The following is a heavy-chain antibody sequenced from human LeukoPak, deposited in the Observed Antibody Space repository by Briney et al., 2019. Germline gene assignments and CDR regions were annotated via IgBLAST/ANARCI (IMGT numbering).Heavy chain of an antibody. CDR2: MNPNSGNT. Sequence: VASVKVSCKASGYTFTSYDINWVRQATGQGLEWMGWMNPNSGNTGYAQKFQGRVTMTRNTSISTAYMELSSLRSEDTAVYYCARGFSYYGSGRDRWFDPWGQGTLVTVSS. D-gene: IGHD3-10*01. CDR3: ARGFSYYGSGRDRWFDP. V-gene: IGHV1-8*01. J-gene: IGHJ5*02. CDR1: GYTFTSYD.